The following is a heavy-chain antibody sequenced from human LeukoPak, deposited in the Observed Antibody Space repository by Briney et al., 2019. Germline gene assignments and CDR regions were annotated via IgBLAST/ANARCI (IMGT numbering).Heavy chain of an antibody. CDR2: ISYDGDTI. J-gene: IGHJ4*02. V-gene: IGHV3-30-3*01. CDR3: ARSGGLQKFDY. Sequence: GGSLRLSCAASEFTFSNYALHWVRQAPGKGLQWVAVISYDGDTIHYADSVKGRFIISRDTSKNTLYLQMNSLRPEDTAVYYCARSGGLQKFDYWGQGTLVTASS. D-gene: IGHD4-11*01. CDR1: EFTFSNYA.